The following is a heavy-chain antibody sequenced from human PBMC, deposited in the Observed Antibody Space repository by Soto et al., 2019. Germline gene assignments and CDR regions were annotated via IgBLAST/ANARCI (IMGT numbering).Heavy chain of an antibody. D-gene: IGHD2-15*01. CDR3: AKRRGAGGHFDY. J-gene: IGHJ4*02. V-gene: IGHV3-23*01. CDR2: VSIGGST. Sequence: GGSLRLSCAASGFTFSGYAMGWVRQGPGKGLEWVAVVSIGGSTHYADSVRGRFTISRDNSKNTLSLQMNSLTAEDTAVYFCAKRRGAGGHFDYWGQGALVTGPS. CDR1: GFTFSGYA.